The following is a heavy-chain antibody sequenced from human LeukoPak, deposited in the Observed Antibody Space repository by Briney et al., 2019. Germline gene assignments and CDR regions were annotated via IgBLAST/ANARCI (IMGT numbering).Heavy chain of an antibody. CDR2: VYYSGRT. CDR1: GGSISSGGYY. Sequence: PSQTLSLTCTVSGGSISSGGYYWSRIRQHPGKGLEWIVYVYYSGRTYYNPSFKSRVTISVDTSKNQFSLKLSSVTAADTAVYYCERVSGDSSGYQFFQHWGQGTLVTVSS. V-gene: IGHV4-31*02. D-gene: IGHD3-22*01. CDR3: ERVSGDSSGYQFFQH. J-gene: IGHJ1*01.